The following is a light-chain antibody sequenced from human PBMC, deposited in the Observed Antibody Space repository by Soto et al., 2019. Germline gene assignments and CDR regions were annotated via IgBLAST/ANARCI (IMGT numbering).Light chain of an antibody. CDR1: QSISSY. J-gene: IGKJ4*01. Sequence: DIHMTQTPSCLSASVGDRVTITFRASQSISSYLNWYQQKPGKAPKLLIYAASSLQSGVPSRFSGSGSGTDFTLTISSLQPEDFATYYCQQSDSTLTFGGGTKVDI. V-gene: IGKV1-39*01. CDR2: AAS. CDR3: QQSDSTLT.